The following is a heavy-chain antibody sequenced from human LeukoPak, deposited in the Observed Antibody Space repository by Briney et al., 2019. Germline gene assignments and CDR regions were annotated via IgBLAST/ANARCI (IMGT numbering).Heavy chain of an antibody. J-gene: IGHJ4*02. Sequence: ASVKVSCKASGYIFTDYCMHWVRQAPGQELGWMGRINPNSGGTNYAQKFQGRVTMTRDTSISTAYMELSRLRSDDTAVYYCARGPTNGQAFDYWGQGTLVSVSS. CDR2: INPNSGGT. V-gene: IGHV1-2*06. CDR3: ARGPTNGQAFDY. D-gene: IGHD2-8*01. CDR1: GYIFTDYC.